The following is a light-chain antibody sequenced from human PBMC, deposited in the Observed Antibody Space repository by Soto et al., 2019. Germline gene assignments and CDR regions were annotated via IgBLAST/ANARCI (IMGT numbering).Light chain of an antibody. CDR3: RSYTGSSTYVV. Sequence: QSALTQPASVSGSPGQSITISCTGTSSDVGGYNYVSWYQQHPGKAPKLMIYDVNNRPSGVSNRFSGSKSGNTASLTISGLPAEDAADYYCRSYTGSSTYVVFGGGTKLTVL. CDR1: SSDVGGYNY. V-gene: IGLV2-14*01. CDR2: DVN. J-gene: IGLJ2*01.